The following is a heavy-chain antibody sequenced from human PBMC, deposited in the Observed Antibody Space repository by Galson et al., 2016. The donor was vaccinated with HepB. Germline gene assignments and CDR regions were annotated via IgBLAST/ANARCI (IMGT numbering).Heavy chain of an antibody. V-gene: IGHV3-7*05. CDR2: IKQDGSEE. J-gene: IGHJ4*02. D-gene: IGHD3-10*01. Sequence: SLRLSCAASGFTLSSYWMSWVRQAPGKGLEWVANIKQDGSEEYYVDSVKGRFTISRDNAKNSLYLQRSSLRAEDTAVYYCARRRGSGSHDHWGQGTLVTVSS. CDR1: GFTLSSYW. CDR3: ARRRGSGSHDH.